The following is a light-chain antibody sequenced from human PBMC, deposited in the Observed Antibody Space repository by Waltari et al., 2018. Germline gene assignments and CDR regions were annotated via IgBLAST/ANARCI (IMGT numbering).Light chain of an antibody. CDR2: GAS. CDR1: EDIHSW. Sequence: DIQMTQSPSSVSASVGDRVTITCRASEDIHSWLAWYQQKPGIAPKLLIYGASSLQSGVPSRFSGSGSGTDFTLTISSLQAEDFATYYCQQANSFPLTFGGGTKVEI. V-gene: IGKV1-12*01. J-gene: IGKJ4*01. CDR3: QQANSFPLT.